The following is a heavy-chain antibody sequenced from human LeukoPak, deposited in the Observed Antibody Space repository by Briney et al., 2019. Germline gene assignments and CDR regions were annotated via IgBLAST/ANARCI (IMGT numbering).Heavy chain of an antibody. Sequence: YWIALVRQMPGKGLELMGIVYPSNSETRYSSSFQGQVTISADKSISTGYLQWSSLKASDTAMYFCARHRYSGSDTQGFDYWGQGTLVTVSS. J-gene: IGHJ4*02. CDR3: ARHRYSGSDTQGFDY. D-gene: IGHD5-12*01. CDR2: VYPSNSET. V-gene: IGHV5-51*01. CDR1: YW.